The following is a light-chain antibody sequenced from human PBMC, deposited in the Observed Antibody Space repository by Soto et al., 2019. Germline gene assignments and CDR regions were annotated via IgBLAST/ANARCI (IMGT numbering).Light chain of an antibody. CDR2: GAS. V-gene: IGKV3D-15*01. CDR3: QQYNNWPRT. CDR1: QSVDSN. J-gene: IGKJ1*01. Sequence: EIVMTQSPATLSVSPGERATLSCRASQSVDSNLAWYQQKPGQAPRLLIYGASSRATGIPDRFSGSGSGTAFTLTISSLQSEDFAVYYCQQYNNWPRTFGQGTKVDIK.